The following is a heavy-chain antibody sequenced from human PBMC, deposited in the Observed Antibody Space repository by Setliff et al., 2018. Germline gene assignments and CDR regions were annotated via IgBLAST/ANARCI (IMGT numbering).Heavy chain of an antibody. D-gene: IGHD5-18*01. V-gene: IGHV4-59*01. CDR3: ARDNWVDSVMVTEKGEY. J-gene: IGHJ4*02. CDR1: GGSISSYY. CDR2: IYYSGST. Sequence: SETLSLTCTVSGGSISSYYWSWIRQPPGKGLEWIGYIYYSGSTNYNPSLKSRVTISVDTSKNQFSLKLSSVTAADTAVYYCARDNWVDSVMVTEKGEYWGQGTLVTVSS.